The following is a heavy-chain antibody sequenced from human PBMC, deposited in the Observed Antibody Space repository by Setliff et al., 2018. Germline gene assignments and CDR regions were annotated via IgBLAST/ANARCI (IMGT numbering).Heavy chain of an antibody. J-gene: IGHJ4*02. CDR3: ARVAGQPPNYFDY. CDR2: IIPIFGTA. D-gene: IGHD6-19*01. V-gene: IGHV1-69*05. CDR1: GGTFSSYA. Sequence: GASVKVSCKASGGTFSSYAISWVRQAPGQGLEWMGGIIPIFGTANYAQKFQGRVTITTDESTSTAYMELSSLRSEDTAVYYCARVAGQPPNYFDYWGQGTLVTVSS.